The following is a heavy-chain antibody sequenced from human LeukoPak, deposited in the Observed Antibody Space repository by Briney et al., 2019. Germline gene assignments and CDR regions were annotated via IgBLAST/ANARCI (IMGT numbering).Heavy chain of an antibody. V-gene: IGHV3-23*01. CDR1: GFTFNSFG. CDR3: AKASRDYYYYYMDV. Sequence: GGSLRLSCAASGFTFNSFGMTWVRQAPGKGLEWVSAISGGGSATFYADSVKGRFTISRDNAKNSLYLQMNSLRAEDTALYYCAKASRDYYYYYMDVWGKGTTVTISS. J-gene: IGHJ6*03. CDR2: ISGGGSAT.